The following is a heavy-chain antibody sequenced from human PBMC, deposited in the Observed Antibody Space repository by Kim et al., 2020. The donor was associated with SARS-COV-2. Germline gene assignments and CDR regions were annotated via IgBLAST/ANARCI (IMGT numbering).Heavy chain of an antibody. Sequence: GGSLRLSCAASGFTVSDAWMSWVRQAPGKGLEWVGRIKSRTDGGTTDYAAFVKSRFTISREASKNTLHLQMNSLKTEDTALYYCTKGIYHDDACHIWGQGTMVTVSS. V-gene: IGHV3-15*01. D-gene: IGHD2-2*01. CDR2: IKSRTDGGTT. J-gene: IGHJ3*02. CDR3: TKGIYHDDACHI. CDR1: GFTVSDAW.